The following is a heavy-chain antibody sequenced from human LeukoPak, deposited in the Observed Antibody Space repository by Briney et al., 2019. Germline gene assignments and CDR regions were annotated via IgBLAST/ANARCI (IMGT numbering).Heavy chain of an antibody. CDR3: ARLVYDSGGYYFDY. Sequence: KPSETLSLTCTVSGDSISTYYWSWIRQPPGKGLEWIGYIRYSGSANYNPSLRSRVTISIDTSKNQFSLKLSSVTAADTAVYHCARLVYDSGGYYFDYWGQGTLVTVSS. CDR1: GDSISTYY. CDR2: IRYSGSA. D-gene: IGHD3-22*01. J-gene: IGHJ4*02. V-gene: IGHV4-59*08.